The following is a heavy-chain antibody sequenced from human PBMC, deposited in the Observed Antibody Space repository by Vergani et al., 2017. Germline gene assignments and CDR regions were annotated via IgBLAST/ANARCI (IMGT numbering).Heavy chain of an antibody. J-gene: IGHJ5*02. D-gene: IGHD2-2*01. Sequence: QVQLVQSGAEVKKPGSSVKVSCKASGGTFSSYAISWVRQAPGQGLEWMGGIIPIFGTANYAQKFQGRVTITADESTSTAYMELSRLSSEDTAVYYCARGGVVVPAAVGYNWFDPWGQGTLVTVSS. V-gene: IGHV1-69*12. CDR3: ARGGVVVPAAVGYNWFDP. CDR1: GGTFSSYA. CDR2: IIPIFGTA.